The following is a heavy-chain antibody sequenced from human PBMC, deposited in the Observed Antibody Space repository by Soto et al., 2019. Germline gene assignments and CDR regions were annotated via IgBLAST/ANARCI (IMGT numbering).Heavy chain of an antibody. CDR2: ISGGGGST. J-gene: IGHJ4*02. CDR1: GSTFSSYA. V-gene: IGHV3-23*01. D-gene: IGHD4-17*01. CDR3: AKGVYGDYAKGPFDY. Sequence: VGSLRLSCAASGSTFSSYAMSWVRQAPGKGLEWVSAISGGGGSTYYADSVKGRFTISRDNSKNTLYLQMNSLRAEDTAVYYCAKGVYGDYAKGPFDYWGQGTLVTVSS.